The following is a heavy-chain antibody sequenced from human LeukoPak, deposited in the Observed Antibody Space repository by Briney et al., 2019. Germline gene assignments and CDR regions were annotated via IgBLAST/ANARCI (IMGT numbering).Heavy chain of an antibody. D-gene: IGHD6-19*01. CDR1: GSSFTSYW. V-gene: IGHV5-51*01. CDR3: ARHMGQWLVDVSDP. Sequence: GASLKISCKGSGSSFTSYWIGWVRQLPGKGLEWMGIIYPGDSDTRYSPSFQGQVTISADKSISTAYLQWSSLKASDTAMYYCARHMGQWLVDVSDPWGQGTLVTVSS. J-gene: IGHJ5*02. CDR2: IYPGDSDT.